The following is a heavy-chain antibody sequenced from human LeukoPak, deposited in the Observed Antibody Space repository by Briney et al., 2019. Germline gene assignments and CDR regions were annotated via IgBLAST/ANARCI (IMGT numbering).Heavy chain of an antibody. Sequence: PGGSLRLSFAASGFTFSSYWMSWVRQAPGKGLEWVANIKQDGSEKYYVDSVKGRFTISRDNAKNSLYLQMNSLRAEDTAVYYCARVQRWLQFQSYYFDYWAREPWSPSPQ. V-gene: IGHV3-7*01. D-gene: IGHD5-24*01. J-gene: IGHJ4*02. CDR2: IKQDGSEK. CDR1: GFTFSSYW. CDR3: ARVQRWLQFQSYYFDY.